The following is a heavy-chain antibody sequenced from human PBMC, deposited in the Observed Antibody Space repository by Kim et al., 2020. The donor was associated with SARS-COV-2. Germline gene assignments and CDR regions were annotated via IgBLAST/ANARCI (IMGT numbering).Heavy chain of an antibody. Sequence: SETLSLTCTVSGGSISSSSYYWGWIRQPPGKGLEWIGSIYYSRSTYYNPSLKSRVTISVDTSKNQFSLKLSSVTAADTAVYYCASATRGYSGYMFDYWGQGTLVTVSS. CDR2: IYYSRST. CDR1: GGSISSSSYY. V-gene: IGHV4-39*01. D-gene: IGHD5-12*01. CDR3: ASATRGYSGYMFDY. J-gene: IGHJ4*02.